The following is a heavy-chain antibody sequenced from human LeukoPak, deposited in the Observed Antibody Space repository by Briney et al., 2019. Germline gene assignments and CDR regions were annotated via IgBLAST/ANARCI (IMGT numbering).Heavy chain of an antibody. V-gene: IGHV3-48*04. CDR3: ARGDYYYYYYMDV. J-gene: IGHJ6*03. CDR2: ISSSSSI. CDR1: GFTFSSYS. Sequence: GGSLRLSCAVSGFTFSSYSMNWVRQAPGKGLEWVSYISSSSSIYYPGSVKGRFTVSRDNGKNSLYLQMNSLRAEDTAVYYCARGDYYYYYYMDVWGKGTTVSVSS.